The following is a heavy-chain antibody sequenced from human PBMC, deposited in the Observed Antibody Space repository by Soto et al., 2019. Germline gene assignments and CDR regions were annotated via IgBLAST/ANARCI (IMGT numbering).Heavy chain of an antibody. D-gene: IGHD5-18*01. Sequence: QVQLVQSGAEVKKPGASVRVSCEASGYRFTNYYIHWVRQAPGQGLEWMGRMNIDTGGTTFAQNFQGGVTMTRDTSISTAYMELSSVKSDDTAMYYCARDGNFAFRGYSFAFDLWGQGTLVTVSS. CDR1: GYRFTNYY. V-gene: IGHV1-2*06. J-gene: IGHJ4*02. CDR3: ARDGNFAFRGYSFAFDL. CDR2: MNIDTGGT.